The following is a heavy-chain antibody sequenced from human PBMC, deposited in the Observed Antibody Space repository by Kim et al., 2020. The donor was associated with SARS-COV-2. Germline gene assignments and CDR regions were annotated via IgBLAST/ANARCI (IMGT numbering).Heavy chain of an antibody. CDR2: NYHSA. CDR3: ARGDTGGDYDYYYGIDV. J-gene: IGHJ6*02. D-gene: IGHD2-21*02. Sequence: SETLSLTCTVSGDSISVYLWSWFRKPPGKGLEWIGDNYHSANPSLKSRVAMFVDTSNNQFFLQLSSVTAADTAVYYCARGDTGGDYDYYYGIDVWGRGTTVTVSS. CDR1: GDSISVYL. V-gene: IGHV4-59*01.